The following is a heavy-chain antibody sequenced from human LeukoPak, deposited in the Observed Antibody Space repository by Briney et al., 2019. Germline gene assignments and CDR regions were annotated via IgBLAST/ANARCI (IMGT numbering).Heavy chain of an antibody. Sequence: GSLRLSCTASGFTFSDYYMSWIRQAPGKGLGWVSYISHSGSTKYYADSVKGRFTISRDNAKNSLYLQMNSLRAEDTAVYYCARDHVVGATFDYWGQGTLVTVSS. D-gene: IGHD1-26*01. CDR3: ARDHVVGATFDY. V-gene: IGHV3-11*04. CDR2: ISHSGSTK. CDR1: GFTFSDYY. J-gene: IGHJ4*02.